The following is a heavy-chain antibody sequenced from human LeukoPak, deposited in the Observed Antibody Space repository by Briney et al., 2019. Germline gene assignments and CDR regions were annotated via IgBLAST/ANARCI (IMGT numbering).Heavy chain of an antibody. CDR2: INHSGST. J-gene: IGHJ1*01. V-gene: IGHV4-34*01. Sequence: SETLSLTCAVYGGSFSGYYWSWIRQPPGKGLEWFGEINHSGSTNYNPSLKSRVTISVDTSKNQFSLKLSSVTAADTAVCYCARPRRGSSGWYGYFQHWGQGTLVTVSS. CDR3: ARPRRGSSGWYGYFQH. CDR1: GGSFSGYY. D-gene: IGHD6-19*01.